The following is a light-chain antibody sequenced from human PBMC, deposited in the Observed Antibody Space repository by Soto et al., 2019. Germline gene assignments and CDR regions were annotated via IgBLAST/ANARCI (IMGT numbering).Light chain of an antibody. J-gene: IGKJ1*01. V-gene: IGKV3-20*01. CDR1: QSVSSSY. CDR2: GAS. CDR3: QQYGSSGR. Sequence: EIVLTQSPGTLSLSPGERATLSCRASQSVSSSYLAWYQQKPGQAPRLLIYGASSRATGIPDRFSGSGSGTDFTLTISRLEPEDFAVYYCQQYGSSGRFGQGTQVDIK.